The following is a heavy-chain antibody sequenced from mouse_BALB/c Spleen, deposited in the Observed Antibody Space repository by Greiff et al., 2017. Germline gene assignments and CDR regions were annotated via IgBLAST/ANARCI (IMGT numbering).Heavy chain of an antibody. CDR3: ARSSYYDYDRGFAY. D-gene: IGHD2-4*01. V-gene: IGHV2-9*02. CDR1: GFSLTSYG. J-gene: IGHJ3*01. CDR2: IWAGGST. Sequence: QVQLKESGPGLVAPSQSLSITCTVSGFSLTSYGVHWVRQPPGKGLEWLGVIWAGGSTNYNSALMSRLSISKDNSKSQVFLKMNSLQTDDTAMYYCARSSYYDYDRGFAYWGQGTLVTVSA.